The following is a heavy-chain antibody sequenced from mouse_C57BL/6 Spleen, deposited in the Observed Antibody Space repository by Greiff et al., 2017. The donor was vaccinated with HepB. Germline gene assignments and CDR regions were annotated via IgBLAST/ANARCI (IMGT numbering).Heavy chain of an antibody. Sequence: QVQLQQPGAELVKPGASVKLSCKASGYTFTSYWMQWVKQRPGQGLEWIGEIDPSDSYTNYNQKFKGKSTLTVDTSSSTAYMQLSSLTSEDSAVYYCARWGYGDYWGQGTTRTVSS. D-gene: IGHD2-2*01. CDR2: IDPSDSYT. J-gene: IGHJ2*01. V-gene: IGHV1-50*01. CDR3: ARWGYGDY. CDR1: GYTFTSYW.